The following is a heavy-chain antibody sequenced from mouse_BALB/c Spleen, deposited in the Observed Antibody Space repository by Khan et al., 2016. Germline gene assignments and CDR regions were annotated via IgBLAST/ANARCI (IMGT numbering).Heavy chain of an antibody. D-gene: IGHD1-2*01. J-gene: IGHJ1*01. CDR2: ISYSGST. V-gene: IGHV3-8*02. CDR1: GDSITSGY. Sequence: EVQLQESGPSLVKPSQTLSLICSVTGDSITSGYWNWIRKFPGNKLEYMGYISYSGSTYYNPSLKSRISITRDTSKNQYYLQLNSVTTEDTATYYCARGGYGNGYFDVGGAGTTVTVSP. CDR3: ARGGYGNGYFDV.